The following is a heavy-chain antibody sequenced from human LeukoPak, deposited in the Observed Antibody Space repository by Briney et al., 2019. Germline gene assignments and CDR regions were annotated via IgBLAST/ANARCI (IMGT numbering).Heavy chain of an antibody. J-gene: IGHJ6*03. CDR2: IGPYNGHT. V-gene: IGHV1-18*01. Sequence: ASVNVSCKASGYTFTDDGIAWVRQAPGQGLEWMGWIGPYNGHTDYAPRLQGRVTMTTDTSTSTVFMELRSLTSDDTAVYYCTRAHLQLWVGDDYYYYMDVWGKGTTVTVSS. CDR1: GYTFTDDG. D-gene: IGHD1-1*01. CDR3: TRAHLQLWVGDDYYYYMDV.